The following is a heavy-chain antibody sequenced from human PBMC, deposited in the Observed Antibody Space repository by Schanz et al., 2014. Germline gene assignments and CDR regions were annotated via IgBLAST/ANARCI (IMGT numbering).Heavy chain of an antibody. V-gene: IGHV3-48*01. Sequence: EVQLVESGGGLVQPGGSLRLSCTASGFTFSDYWMSWVRQAPGKGLEWVSYISGSSRTIYYADSMKGRFTISRDNSKNTVHLQMNSLRAEDTAVYYCAKDGPGGSGSYSADGGMDVWGQGTTVTVSS. CDR3: AKDGPGGSGSYSADGGMDV. J-gene: IGHJ6*02. CDR1: GFTFSDYW. CDR2: ISGSSRTI. D-gene: IGHD3-10*01.